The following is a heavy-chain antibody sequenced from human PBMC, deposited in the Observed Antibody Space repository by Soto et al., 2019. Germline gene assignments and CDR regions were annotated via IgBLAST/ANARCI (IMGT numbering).Heavy chain of an antibody. CDR3: VAGQYFFDY. J-gene: IGHJ4*02. Sequence: QVQLVESGVGVVQPGRSLRLSCAASGFSFSSYGMQWVRQAPGKGLEWVAVISYDGSNKYYADSVKDRFTISRDNSKKQLSLQMNSLRADDTAVYYCVAGQYFFDYCGQGTLVTVSS. V-gene: IGHV3-30*03. CDR2: ISYDGSNK. CDR1: GFSFSSYG. D-gene: IGHD6-19*01.